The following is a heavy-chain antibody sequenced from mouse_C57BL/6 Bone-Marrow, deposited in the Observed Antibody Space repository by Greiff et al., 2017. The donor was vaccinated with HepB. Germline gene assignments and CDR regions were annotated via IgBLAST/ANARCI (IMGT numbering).Heavy chain of an antibody. CDR1: GFTFSSYG. V-gene: IGHV5-6*01. CDR2: ISSGGSYT. J-gene: IGHJ2*01. CDR3: ARQEGLRPDY. D-gene: IGHD2-4*01. Sequence: EVKLMESGGDLVKPGGSLKLSCAASGFTFSSYGMSWVRQTPDKRLEWVATISSGGSYTYYPDSVKGRFTISRDNAKNTLYLQMSSLKSEDTAMYYCARQEGLRPDYWGQGTTLTVSS.